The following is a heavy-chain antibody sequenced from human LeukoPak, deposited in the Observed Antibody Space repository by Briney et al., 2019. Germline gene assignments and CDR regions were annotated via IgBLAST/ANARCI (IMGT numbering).Heavy chain of an antibody. Sequence: GGSLRLSCVASGFTFSDYYMSWIRQAPGKGLEWVSYISSSGSTIYYADSVKGRFTISRDSAKNSLYLQMNSLRAEDTAVYYCARAGTDYPDDYWGQGTLVTVSS. CDR2: ISSSGSTI. V-gene: IGHV3-11*01. CDR1: GFTFSDYY. J-gene: IGHJ4*02. D-gene: IGHD3-10*01. CDR3: ARAGTDYPDDY.